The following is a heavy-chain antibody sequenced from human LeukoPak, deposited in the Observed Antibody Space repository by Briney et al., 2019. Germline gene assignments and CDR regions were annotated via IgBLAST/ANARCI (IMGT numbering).Heavy chain of an antibody. CDR2: IYTREST. CDR1: GGSISSYY. CDR3: ARSSRGYSYGVNDY. D-gene: IGHD5-18*01. J-gene: IGHJ4*02. Sequence: PSETLSLTCTVSGGSISSYYWSWIRQPPGKGLECVGYIYTRESTNYNPSLKSRVTISVDTSKTQLSLKLSSVTAEETAVYYCARSSRGYSYGVNDYWGQGTLVTVYS. V-gene: IGHV4-4*09.